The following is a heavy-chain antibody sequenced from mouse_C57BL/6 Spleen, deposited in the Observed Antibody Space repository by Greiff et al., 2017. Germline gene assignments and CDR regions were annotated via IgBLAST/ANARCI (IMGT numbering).Heavy chain of an antibody. Sequence: QVQLQQPGAELVKPGASVKLSCKASGYTFTSYWMHWVKQRPGQGLEWIGMIHPNSGSTNYNEKFKSKATLTVDKSSSTAYMQLSSLTSEDSAVYYWARPSYDYTAWFAYWGQGTLVTVSA. V-gene: IGHV1-64*01. CDR1: GYTFTSYW. CDR3: ARPSYDYTAWFAY. J-gene: IGHJ3*01. D-gene: IGHD2-4*01. CDR2: IHPNSGST.